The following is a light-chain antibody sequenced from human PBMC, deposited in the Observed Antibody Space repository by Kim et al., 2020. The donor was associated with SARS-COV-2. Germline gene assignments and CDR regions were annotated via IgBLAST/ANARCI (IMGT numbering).Light chain of an antibody. CDR1: QSVGTY. CDR2: GAS. V-gene: IGKV3-20*01. J-gene: IGKJ1*01. CDR3: QQCDTSPWT. Sequence: LSPGERATLSCRASQSVGTYVAWYQQKAGQAPRLLIYGASIRVSGIPDRFSGSGSGTDFSLTISRLEPEDFAVYFCQQCDTSPWTFGQGTKVDIK.